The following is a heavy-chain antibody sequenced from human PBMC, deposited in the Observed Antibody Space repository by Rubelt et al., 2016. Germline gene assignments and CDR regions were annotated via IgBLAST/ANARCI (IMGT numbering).Heavy chain of an antibody. CDR3: ARGRFLGWLPPDY. CDR1: GGSISSSRYY. Sequence: QLQLQESGPGLVKPSETLSLTCTVSGGSISSSRYYWGWIRQPPGKGLEWIGSIYYSGSTYYNPSLKSRVTISVDTSKNQFSRKLSSVTAADTAVYYCARGRFLGWLPPDYWGQGTLVTVSS. D-gene: IGHD3-3*01. V-gene: IGHV4-39*01. J-gene: IGHJ4*02. CDR2: IYYSGST.